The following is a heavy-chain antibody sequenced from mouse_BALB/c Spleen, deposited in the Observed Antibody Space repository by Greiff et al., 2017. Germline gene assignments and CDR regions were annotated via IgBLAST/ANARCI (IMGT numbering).Heavy chain of an antibody. V-gene: IGHV14-3*02. CDR3: ASPSYYGSISFAY. Sequence: VQLQQSGAELVKPGASVKLSCTASGFNIKDTYMHWVKQRPEQGLEWIGRIDPANGNTKYDPKFQGKATITADTSSNTAYLQLSSLTSEDTAVYYCASPSYYGSISFAYWGQGTLVTVSA. CDR1: GFNIKDTY. D-gene: IGHD1-1*01. CDR2: IDPANGNT. J-gene: IGHJ3*01.